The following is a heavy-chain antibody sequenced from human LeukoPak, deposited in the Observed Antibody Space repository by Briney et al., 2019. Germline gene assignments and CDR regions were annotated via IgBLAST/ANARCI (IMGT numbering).Heavy chain of an antibody. CDR3: ARGYIRVYDSSGYRD. V-gene: IGHV4-59*01. D-gene: IGHD3-22*01. Sequence: SETLSLTCTVSDDSITIYYWSWIRQPPGKGLEWIGYIDHTGITNYNPSLNSRVTISRDTSKNHFSLELSSATAADTAVYYCARGYIRVYDSSGYRDWGQGTLVTVSS. CDR2: IDHTGIT. J-gene: IGHJ4*02. CDR1: DDSITIYY.